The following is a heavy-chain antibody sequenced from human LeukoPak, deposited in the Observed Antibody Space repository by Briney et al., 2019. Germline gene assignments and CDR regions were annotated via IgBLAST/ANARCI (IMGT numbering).Heavy chain of an antibody. D-gene: IGHD4-17*01. CDR2: INPSGGST. Sequence: GASVKVSCKASGYTFTSYYMHWVRQAPGQGLEWMGIINPSGGSTSYAQKFQGRVTMTRDMSTSTVYMELSSPRSEDTAVYYCARGGDYGDYGEYYYYYYMDVWGKGTTVTVSS. J-gene: IGHJ6*03. CDR1: GYTFTSYY. CDR3: ARGGDYGDYGEYYYYYYMDV. V-gene: IGHV1-46*01.